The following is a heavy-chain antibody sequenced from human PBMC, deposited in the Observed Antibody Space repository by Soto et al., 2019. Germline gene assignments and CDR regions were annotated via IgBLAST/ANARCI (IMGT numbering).Heavy chain of an antibody. V-gene: IGHV4-4*07. D-gene: IGHD3-22*01. Sequence: PSETLSLTCSVSGASFRSYFWSWVRQPAGQGLEWIGHIYIRGTTSYNPSLEGRVTLSLDTSKNQVSLVVTSVTAADTAVYYCARHPYVRGNYYFFDPWDPGTLVTVSS. CDR2: IYIRGTT. CDR1: GASFRSYF. J-gene: IGHJ5*02. CDR3: ARHPYVRGNYYFFDP.